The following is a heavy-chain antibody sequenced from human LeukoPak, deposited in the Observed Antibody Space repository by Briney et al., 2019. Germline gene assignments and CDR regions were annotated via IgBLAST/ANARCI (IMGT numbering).Heavy chain of an antibody. J-gene: IGHJ6*03. CDR3: ARGGDSSGYYFAPTYYYYMDV. CDR1: GGSIGSYY. V-gene: IGHV4-4*07. CDR2: IYTSGST. Sequence: SETLSLTCTVSGGSIGSYYWSWIRQPAGKGLEWIGRIYTSGSTNYNPSLKSRVTMSVDTSKNQFSLKLSSVTAADTAVYYCARGGDSSGYYFAPTYYYYMDVWGKGTTVTISS. D-gene: IGHD3-22*01.